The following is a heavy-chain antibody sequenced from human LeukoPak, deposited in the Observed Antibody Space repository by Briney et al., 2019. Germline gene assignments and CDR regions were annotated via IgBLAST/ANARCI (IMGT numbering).Heavy chain of an antibody. V-gene: IGHV3-23*01. CDR1: GFRFSNFA. CDR3: AKGAYDYIEMGYFDD. D-gene: IGHD5-12*01. CDR2: IIGSSGDT. Sequence: GGSLRLSCAASGFRFSNFAMSWVRQAPGKGLEWVSLIIGSSGDTLYADSVKGRFTISRDISKNRLYLQMNSLRAEDTALYYCAKGAYDYIEMGYFDDWGQGALVTVSS. J-gene: IGHJ4*02.